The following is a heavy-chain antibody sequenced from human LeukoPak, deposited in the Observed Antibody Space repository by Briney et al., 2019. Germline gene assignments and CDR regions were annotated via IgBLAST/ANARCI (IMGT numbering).Heavy chain of an antibody. CDR3: ASCIAAPQRGYYYMDV. CDR1: GYTFTSYY. Sequence: ASVKVSCKASGYTFTSYYMHWVRQAPGQGLEWMGIINPSGGSTSYAQKFQGRVTMTRDMSTSTVYMELSSLRSEDTAVYYCASCIAAPQRGYYYMDVWGKGTTVTVSS. CDR2: INPSGGST. J-gene: IGHJ6*03. D-gene: IGHD6-6*01. V-gene: IGHV1-46*01.